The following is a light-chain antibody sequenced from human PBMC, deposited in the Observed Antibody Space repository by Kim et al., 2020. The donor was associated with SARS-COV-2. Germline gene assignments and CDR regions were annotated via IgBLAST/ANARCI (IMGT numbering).Light chain of an antibody. J-gene: IGKJ2*01. CDR1: QSVSSSY. Sequence: EIVLTQSPGTLSLSPGERVTLSCRTSQSVSSSYLAWYHQKPGQAPRLLIYGASSRATGIPDRFSGSGSGTNFTLTISRLEPEDFAVYFCQQYGSSFGQGTKLEI. CDR3: QQYGSS. CDR2: GAS. V-gene: IGKV3-20*01.